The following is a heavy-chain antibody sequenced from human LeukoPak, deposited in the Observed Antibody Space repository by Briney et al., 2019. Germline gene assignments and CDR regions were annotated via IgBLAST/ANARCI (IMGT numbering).Heavy chain of an antibody. V-gene: IGHV3-53*01. CDR2: IYSGGST. Sequence: PGGSLRLSCAASGFTVSSNYMSWVRQAPGKGLEGVSVIYSGGSTYYADSVKGRFTISRENSKNTLYLQMNSLRAEDTAVYYCARGYGPEYFQHWGQGTLVTVSS. CDR3: ARGYGPEYFQH. J-gene: IGHJ1*01. D-gene: IGHD5-18*01. CDR1: GFTVSSNY.